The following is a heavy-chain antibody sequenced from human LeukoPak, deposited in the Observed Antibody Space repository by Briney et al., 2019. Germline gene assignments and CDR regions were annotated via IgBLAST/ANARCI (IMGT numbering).Heavy chain of an antibody. V-gene: IGHV3-33*08. D-gene: IGHD6-13*01. CDR2: IWYDGSNK. CDR1: GLTFRNYG. CDR3: ARDRPIVGAGYYFDY. Sequence: GGSLRLSCAASGLTFRNYGMHWVRQAPGKGLEWVAIIWYDGSNKYYADSVKGRFTISRDNSKNTLYLQMSSLRAEDTAVYYCARDRPIVGAGYYFDYWGQGTLVTVSS. J-gene: IGHJ4*02.